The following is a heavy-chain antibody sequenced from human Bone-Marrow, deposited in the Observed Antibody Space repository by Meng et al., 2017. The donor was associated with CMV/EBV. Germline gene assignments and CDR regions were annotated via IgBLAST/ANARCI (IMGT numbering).Heavy chain of an antibody. CDR1: GGTFSSYA. V-gene: IGHV1-69*05. D-gene: IGHD5-12*01. J-gene: IGHJ6*02. CDR2: IIAIFGTS. Sequence: SVKVSCKASGGTFSSYAISWVRQAPGQGLEWMGGIIAIFGTSNYAQKFQGRVTITTDESTSTAYMELSSLRSEDTAVYFCARDQGGYDRTSYGMDVWGQGTTVTVSS. CDR3: ARDQGGYDRTSYGMDV.